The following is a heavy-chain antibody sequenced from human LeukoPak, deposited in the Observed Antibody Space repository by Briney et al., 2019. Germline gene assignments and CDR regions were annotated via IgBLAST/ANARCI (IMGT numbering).Heavy chain of an antibody. CDR1: GFTFSSYA. D-gene: IGHD3-10*01. V-gene: IGHV3-23*01. CDR3: AKSTITMVQGAPTHY. J-gene: IGHJ4*02. Sequence: GGSLRLSCAASGFTFSSYAMSWVRQAPGEGLEWVSAISGSGGSTYYVDSVKGRFTISRDNSKNTLYLQMNSLRAEDTAVYYCAKSTITMVQGAPTHYWGQGTLVTVSS. CDR2: ISGSGGST.